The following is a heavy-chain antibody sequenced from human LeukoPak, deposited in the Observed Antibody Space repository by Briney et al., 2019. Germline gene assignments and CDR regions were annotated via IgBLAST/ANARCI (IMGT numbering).Heavy chain of an antibody. Sequence: SETLSLTCSVSGGSMSSYYWSWIRQPPGKGLEWIGYIYYSGSTNYNPSLKSRVTISVDTSKNQFSLKLSSVTAADTAVYYCARDPHTMVRGYTPPLHDWGQGTLVTVSS. CDR3: ARDPHTMVRGYTPPLHD. CDR2: IYYSGST. D-gene: IGHD3-10*01. J-gene: IGHJ4*02. V-gene: IGHV4-59*01. CDR1: GGSMSSYY.